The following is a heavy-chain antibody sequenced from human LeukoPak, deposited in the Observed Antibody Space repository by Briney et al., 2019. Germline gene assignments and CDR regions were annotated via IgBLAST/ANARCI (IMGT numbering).Heavy chain of an antibody. CDR3: AKGYDYGDYACGY. V-gene: IGHV3-21*04. Sequence: PGGSLRLSCAASGFTFRSYSMNWVRQAPGKGLEWVSSISTSSTYIYYADSAKGRFTISRDNAENSLYLQMNSLRAEDTAVYYCAKGYDYGDYACGYWGQGTLVTVSS. CDR2: ISTSSTYI. CDR1: GFTFRSYS. D-gene: IGHD4-17*01. J-gene: IGHJ4*02.